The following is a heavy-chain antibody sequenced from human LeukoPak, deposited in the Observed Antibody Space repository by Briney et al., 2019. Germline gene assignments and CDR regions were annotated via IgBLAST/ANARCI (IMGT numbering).Heavy chain of an antibody. CDR2: TRNKANSYTT. V-gene: IGHV3-72*01. Sequence: GGSLSLSCAASGFTFSDHYMDWVRQAPGKGLEWVGRTRNKANSYTTEYAASVKGRFTISRDDSKNSLYLQMNSLKTEDTAVYYCARARITIFGVVTGFDYWGQGTLVTVSS. CDR1: GFTFSDHY. J-gene: IGHJ4*02. CDR3: ARARITIFGVVTGFDY. D-gene: IGHD3-3*01.